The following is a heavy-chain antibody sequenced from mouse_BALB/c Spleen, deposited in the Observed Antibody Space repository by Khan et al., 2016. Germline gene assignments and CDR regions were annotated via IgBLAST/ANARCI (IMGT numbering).Heavy chain of an antibody. CDR3: AGRSTGFAY. J-gene: IGHJ3*01. CDR1: GYTFTSYW. Sequence: QVQLQQSGAELAKPGASVKMSCKASGYTFTSYWMHWVKQRPGQGLEWIGYINPSTGYTEYNQKFKDKATLTADKSSSTAYMQLSSLTSEDSAVYYCAGRSTGFAYWGQGTLVTVSA. CDR2: INPSTGYT. V-gene: IGHV1-7*01.